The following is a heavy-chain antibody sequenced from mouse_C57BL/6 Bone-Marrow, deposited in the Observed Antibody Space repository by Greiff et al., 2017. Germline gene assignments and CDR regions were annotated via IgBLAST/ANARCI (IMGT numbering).Heavy chain of an antibody. CDR1: GYTFTSYG. Sequence: QVHVKQSGAELARPGASVKLSCKASGYTFTSYGISWVKQRTGQGLEWIGEIYPRSGNTYYNEKFKGKATLTADKSSSTAYMELPSLTSEDSAVYFCARERWLLNYWGQGTTLTVSS. V-gene: IGHV1-81*01. D-gene: IGHD2-3*01. CDR3: ARERWLLNY. CDR2: IYPRSGNT. J-gene: IGHJ2*01.